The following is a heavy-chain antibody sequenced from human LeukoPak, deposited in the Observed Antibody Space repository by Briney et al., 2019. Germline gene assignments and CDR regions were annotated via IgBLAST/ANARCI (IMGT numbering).Heavy chain of an antibody. CDR3: ASDSYSPEYFQH. J-gene: IGHJ1*01. D-gene: IGHD2-15*01. CDR1: GFTFSDYY. V-gene: IGHV3-66*01. Sequence: GGSLRLSCAASGFTFSDYYMSWIRQAPGKGLEWVSVIYSGGSTFYADSVKGRFTISRDNSKNTLYLQMNSLRAEDTAVYYCASDSYSPEYFQHWGQGTLVTVSS. CDR2: IYSGGST.